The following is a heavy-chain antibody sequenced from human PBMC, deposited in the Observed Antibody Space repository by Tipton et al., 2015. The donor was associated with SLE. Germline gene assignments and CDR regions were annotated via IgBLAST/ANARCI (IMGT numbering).Heavy chain of an antibody. Sequence: QLVQSGGGLVKPGGSLRLSCAASGFTFSSYSMNWVRQAPGKGLEWVSAISGSGGSTYYADSVKGRFTISRDNSKNTLYLQMNSLRAEDTAVYYCAKDETVTTWHFDYWGQGTLVTVSS. CDR2: ISGSGGST. V-gene: IGHV3-23*04. CDR3: AKDETVTTWHFDY. CDR1: GFTFSSYS. D-gene: IGHD4-11*01. J-gene: IGHJ4*02.